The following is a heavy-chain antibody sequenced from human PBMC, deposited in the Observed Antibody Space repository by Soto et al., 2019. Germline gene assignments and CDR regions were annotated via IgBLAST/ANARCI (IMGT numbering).Heavy chain of an antibody. D-gene: IGHD2-2*01. J-gene: IGHJ6*02. CDR3: ARHLGGRSEYQLLFRNAMDV. CDR1: GGSISSYY. V-gene: IGHV4-59*08. CDR2: IYYSGST. Sequence: QVQLQESGPGLVKPSETLALTCTVSGGSISSYYWSWIRQPPGKGLEWIGYIYYSGSTNYNPSLKSRVTISVDTAKNQFSLKLSSVAAADTAVYYCARHLGGRSEYQLLFRNAMDVWGQGTTVTVSS.